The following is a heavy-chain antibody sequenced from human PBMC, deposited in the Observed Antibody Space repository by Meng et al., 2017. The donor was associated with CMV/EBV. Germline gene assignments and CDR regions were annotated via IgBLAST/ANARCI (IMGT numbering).Heavy chain of an antibody. D-gene: IGHD6-13*01. Sequence: SETLSLTCTVSGYSISSGYYWGWIRQPPGKGLEWIGSIYHSGSTYYNPSLKSRVTISVDTSKNQLSLKLSSVTAADTAVYYCARVATGYSSSWAYGGMDVWGQGTTVTVSS. V-gene: IGHV4-38-2*02. CDR3: ARVATGYSSSWAYGGMDV. CDR1: GYSISSGYY. CDR2: IYHSGST. J-gene: IGHJ6*02.